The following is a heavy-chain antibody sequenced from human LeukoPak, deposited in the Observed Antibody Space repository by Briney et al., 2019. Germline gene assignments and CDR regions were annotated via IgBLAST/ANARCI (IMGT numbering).Heavy chain of an antibody. V-gene: IGHV3-23*01. CDR1: GFTFSSYA. Sequence: GGSLRLSCAASGFTFSSYAMSWVRQAPGKGLEWVSNISGSGSGGNTYYADSVKGRFTISRDNSKNTLYLQMNSLRAEDTAVYYCARLYGDNANYWGQGTLVTVSS. D-gene: IGHD4-17*01. CDR3: ARLYGDNANY. CDR2: ISGSGSGGNT. J-gene: IGHJ4*02.